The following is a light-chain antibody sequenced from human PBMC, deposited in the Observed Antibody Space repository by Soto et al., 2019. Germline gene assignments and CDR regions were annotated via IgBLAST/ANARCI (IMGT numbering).Light chain of an antibody. CDR2: DAS. V-gene: IGKV3-20*01. J-gene: IGKJ2*01. Sequence: EIVLTQSPGTLSLSPGEGATLSCRASQSISSRLAWYQQKPGQAPRLLIYDASNRATRIPDRFSGSGSGADFTLTISRLEPEDFAVYYCHHYGYTLPNTFGQGTKLEIK. CDR1: QSISSR. CDR3: HHYGYTLPNT.